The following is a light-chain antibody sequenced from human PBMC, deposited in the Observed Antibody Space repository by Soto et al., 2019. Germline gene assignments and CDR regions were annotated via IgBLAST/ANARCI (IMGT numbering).Light chain of an antibody. Sequence: QSPVTLSVSPGERATLSCRASQSVSSNLAWYQQTPGQAPRLLFFGASIRATGIPDRFSGSGSGTDFTLTISRLEPEDSAVYHCQQYGSSPTTFGQGTKVDIK. CDR1: QSVSSN. CDR2: GAS. CDR3: QQYGSSPTT. V-gene: IGKV3-20*01. J-gene: IGKJ1*01.